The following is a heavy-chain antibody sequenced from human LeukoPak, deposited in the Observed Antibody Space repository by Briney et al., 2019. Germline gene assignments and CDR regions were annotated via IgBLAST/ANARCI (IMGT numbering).Heavy chain of an antibody. D-gene: IGHD3-22*01. CDR3: AKEGYYYDSSGYSGYFDY. CDR2: ISGSGGST. V-gene: IGHV3-23*01. Sequence: GGSLRLSCAASGFTFSSYAMSWVRQAPGKGLEWVSAISGSGGSTYYADSVKGRFTISRDNSKNTLYLQMNSLRAEDTAVYYCAKEGYYYDSSGYSGYFDYWGQGTLVTVSS. CDR1: GFTFSSYA. J-gene: IGHJ4*02.